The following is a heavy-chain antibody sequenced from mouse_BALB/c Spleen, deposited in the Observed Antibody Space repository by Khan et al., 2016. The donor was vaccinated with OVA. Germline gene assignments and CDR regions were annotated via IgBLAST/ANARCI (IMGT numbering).Heavy chain of an antibody. J-gene: IGHJ3*01. Sequence: VQLQQPGPELVKPGASVKISCKSSGYTFTDYNMDWVKQRQGESLEWIGYIFPNTGDTGYNQKFKTRATLTVDVSSSTAYMQLRSLTSEDSAVYCCSRSGYGSFGYWGQGTLVTVSA. CDR3: SRSGYGSFGY. V-gene: IGHV1S29*02. D-gene: IGHD1-2*01. CDR2: IFPNTGDT. CDR1: GYTFTDYN.